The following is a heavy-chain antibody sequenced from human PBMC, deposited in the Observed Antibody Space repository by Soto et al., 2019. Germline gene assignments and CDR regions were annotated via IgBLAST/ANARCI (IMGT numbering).Heavy chain of an antibody. V-gene: IGHV5-51*01. CDR1: GYSFSHNW. Sequence: GESLKISCKGSGYSFSHNWIGWVRQMPGKGLEWMGIIYPGDSDTRYTPSFQGQVTFSADRSISTAYLQWTSLKASDTAIYYCARRSGYASDYYDGIDDWGQGTRVTVAS. CDR3: ARRSGYASDYYDGIDD. D-gene: IGHD5-12*01. CDR2: IYPGDSDT. J-gene: IGHJ6*02.